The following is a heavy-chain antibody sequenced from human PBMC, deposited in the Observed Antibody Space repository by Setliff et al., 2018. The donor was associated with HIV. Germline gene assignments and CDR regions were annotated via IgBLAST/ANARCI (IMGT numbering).Heavy chain of an antibody. V-gene: IGHV4-39*07. J-gene: IGHJ3*02. D-gene: IGHD3-22*01. CDR3: ARGRQDSYYDSTSYYWGDAFDI. CDR1: GDSITNDDYY. CDR2: IHYNGRT. Sequence: SETLSLTCTVSGDSITNDDYYWGWIRQPPGKGLEWIAIIHYNGRTNYDPSLKSRVTISVDTSQNRFSLRLTSVTAADTGVYFCARGRQDSYYDSTSYYWGDAFDIWGQGTRVTVSS.